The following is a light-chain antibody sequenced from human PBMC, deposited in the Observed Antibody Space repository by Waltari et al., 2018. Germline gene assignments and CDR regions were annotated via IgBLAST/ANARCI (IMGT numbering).Light chain of an antibody. CDR2: EVS. CDR1: SSDVGGYNS. V-gene: IGLV2-14*01. Sequence: QSALTQPASVSGSPGQPITISCTGTSSDVGGYNSVPWDQQHPGKAPKLMIYEVSNRPSGVSNRFSGSKSGNTASLTISGLQAEDEADYYCSSYTSSSTYVFGTGTKVTVL. CDR3: SSYTSSSTYV. J-gene: IGLJ1*01.